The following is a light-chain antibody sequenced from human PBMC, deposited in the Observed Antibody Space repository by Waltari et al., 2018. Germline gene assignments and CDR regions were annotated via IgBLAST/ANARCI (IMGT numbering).Light chain of an antibody. Sequence: QSALTQPASVSGSPGQSITISCTGTSSDVGCYNYVPGYQQHPGKAPNLMIYDVVNRPSGVSNRFSGSKSGNTASLTLSGLQAEDEADYYCSSYTSSSTSYVFGTGTKVTVL. CDR2: DVV. J-gene: IGLJ1*01. V-gene: IGLV2-14*03. CDR1: SSDVGCYNY. CDR3: SSYTSSSTSYV.